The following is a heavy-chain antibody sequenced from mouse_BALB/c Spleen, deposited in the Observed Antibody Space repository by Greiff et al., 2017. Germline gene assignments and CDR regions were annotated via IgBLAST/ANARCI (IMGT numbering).Heavy chain of an antibody. CDR3: ARGGYGNWYFDV. CDR2: ISSGGST. CDR1: GFTFSSYA. Sequence: EVHLVESGGGLVKPGGSLKLSCAASGFTFSSYAMSWVRQTPEKRLEWVASISSGGSTYYPDSVKGRFTISRDNARNILYLQMSSLRSEDTAMYYCARGGYGNWYFDVWGAGTTVTVSS. V-gene: IGHV5-6-5*01. D-gene: IGHD2-1*01. J-gene: IGHJ1*01.